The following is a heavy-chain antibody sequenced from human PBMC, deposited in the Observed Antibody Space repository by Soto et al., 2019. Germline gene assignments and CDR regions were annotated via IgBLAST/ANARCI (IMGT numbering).Heavy chain of an antibody. V-gene: IGHV1-69*06. CDR2: IIPIFGTA. Sequence: GASVKVSCKASGGTFSSYAISWVRQALGQGLEWMGGIIPIFGTANYAQKFQGRVTITADKSTSTAYMELSSLRSEDTAVYYCASRIIHLWLEGYYYGMDVWGEGTTVTVSS. J-gene: IGHJ6*04. CDR1: GGTFSSYA. CDR3: ASRIIHLWLEGYYYGMDV. D-gene: IGHD5-18*01.